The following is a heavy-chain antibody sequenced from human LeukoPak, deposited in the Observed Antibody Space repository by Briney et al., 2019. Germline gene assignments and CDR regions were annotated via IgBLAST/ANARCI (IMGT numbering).Heavy chain of an antibody. V-gene: IGHV4-34*01. J-gene: IGHJ5*02. CDR1: GGSFSGYY. CDR2: INHSGST. Sequence: PSETLSLTCAVYGGSFSGYYWSWTRQPPGKGLEWIGEINHSGSTNYNPSLKSRVTISVDTSKNQFSLKLSSVTAADTAVYYCARRPDIVVVVAATWANWFDPWGQGTLVTVSS. CDR3: ARRPDIVVVVAATWANWFDP. D-gene: IGHD2-15*01.